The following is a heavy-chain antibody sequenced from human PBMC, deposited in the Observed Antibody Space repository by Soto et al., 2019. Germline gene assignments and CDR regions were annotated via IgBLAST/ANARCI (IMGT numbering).Heavy chain of an antibody. CDR2: IWYDGSNK. D-gene: IGHD3-9*01. Sequence: QVQLVESGGGVVQPGRSLRLSCVASGFTFSTYGRHWVRQAPGKGLEWVAVIWYDGSNKYYADSVKGRFTISRDNSKNTLYLQMNSLRAEDTAVYYCARDREYYDFLAGPRGYWGQGTLVTVSS. CDR3: ARDREYYDFLAGPRGY. V-gene: IGHV3-33*01. CDR1: GFTFSTYG. J-gene: IGHJ4*02.